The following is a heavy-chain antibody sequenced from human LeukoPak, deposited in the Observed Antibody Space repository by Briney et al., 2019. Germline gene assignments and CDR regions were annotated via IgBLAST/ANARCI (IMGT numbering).Heavy chain of an antibody. CDR3: AKRRSGDFDY. D-gene: IGHD2-15*01. J-gene: IGHJ4*02. CDR1: GFTFSSYS. V-gene: IGHV3-21*04. CDR2: ISSSSSYI. Sequence: GGSLRPSCAASGFTFSSYSMNWVRQAPGKGLEWVSSISSSSSYIYYADSVKGRFTISRDNSKNTLYLQMNSLRAEDTAVYYCAKRRSGDFDYWGQGTLVTVSS.